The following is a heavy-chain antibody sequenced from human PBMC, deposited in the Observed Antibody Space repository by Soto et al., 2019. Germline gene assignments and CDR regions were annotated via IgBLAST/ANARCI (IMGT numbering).Heavy chain of an antibody. CDR2: IYYSGST. CDR3: AIASPSRFGYYFYGMDV. J-gene: IGHJ6*02. CDR1: GGSISSYY. V-gene: IGHV4-59*01. D-gene: IGHD3-3*01. Sequence: SETLSLTCTVSGGSISSYYWSWIRQPPGKGLEWIGNIYYSGSTNYNPSLKSRVTISVDTTKNQFSLKLSSVTAADTAVFYFAIASPSRFGYYFYGMDVWGQGTTVTVSS.